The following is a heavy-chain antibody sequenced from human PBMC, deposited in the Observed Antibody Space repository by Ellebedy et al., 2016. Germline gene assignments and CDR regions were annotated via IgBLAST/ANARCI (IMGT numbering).Heavy chain of an antibody. Sequence: SETLSLTCTVSGGSISSSYYYWGWVRQPPGKGLQWIGSISYNVTTYYNPSLKSRVTISVDTSKNQFSLRLSSVLAADTAVYYCARSFRCGHGDCSTWDYWGQGILVTVSS. CDR3: ARSFRCGHGDCSTWDY. J-gene: IGHJ4*02. D-gene: IGHD2-21*02. CDR1: GGSISSSYYY. CDR2: ISYNVTT. V-gene: IGHV4-39*01.